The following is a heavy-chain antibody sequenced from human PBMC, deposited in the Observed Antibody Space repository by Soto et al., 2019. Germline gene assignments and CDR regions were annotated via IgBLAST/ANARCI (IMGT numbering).Heavy chain of an antibody. V-gene: IGHV3-33*01. J-gene: IGHJ3*02. CDR2: IWYDGSKK. Sequence: QVQLVESGGGVVQPGTSLRLSCEASGFTFSGFGMHWVRQAPGKGLEWVAVIWYDGSKKYYADCVKGRFTISRDNSKNALYLQMTSLRAEDTAVYYWARGRGGSYGGNSAHFDIWGQGTLVTVSS. CDR1: GFTFSGFG. CDR3: ARGRGGSYGGNSAHFDI. D-gene: IGHD4-17*01.